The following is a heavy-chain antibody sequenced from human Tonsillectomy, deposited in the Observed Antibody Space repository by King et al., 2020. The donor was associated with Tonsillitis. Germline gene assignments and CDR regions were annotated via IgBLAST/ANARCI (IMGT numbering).Heavy chain of an antibody. V-gene: IGHV4-59*01. CDR2: IYYSGST. D-gene: IGHD3-22*01. CDR3: ARNGYYYDSSGYYLDAFDI. J-gene: IGHJ3*02. Sequence: QLQESGPGLVKPSETLSLTCTVSGGSISSYYWSWIRQPPGKGLEWIGYIYYSGSTNYNPSLKSRVTISVDTSKNQFSLKLSSVTAADTAVYYCARNGYYYDSSGYYLDAFDIWGQGTMVTVSS. CDR1: GGSISSYY.